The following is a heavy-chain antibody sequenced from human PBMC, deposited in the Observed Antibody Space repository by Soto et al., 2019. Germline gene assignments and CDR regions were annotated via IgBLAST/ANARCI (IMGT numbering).Heavy chain of an antibody. CDR2: ISHDGSNK. J-gene: IGHJ4*02. CDR3: ATSLIRGFITTYFAC. V-gene: IGHV3-30-3*01. CDR1: GFTFSSYV. Sequence: QVQLVESGGGVVQPGRSLRLSCAASGFTFSSYVIHWVRQAPGKGLEWVAVISHDGSNKYYADSVKGRFTISRDNSKNTLFVKINTRIAGDTALFFLATSLIRGFITTYFACWGRGALTPFS. D-gene: IGHD3-10*01.